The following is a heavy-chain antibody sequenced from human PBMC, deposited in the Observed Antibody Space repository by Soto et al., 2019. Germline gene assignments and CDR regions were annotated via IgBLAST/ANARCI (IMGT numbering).Heavy chain of an antibody. Sequence: QVQLVQSGAEVKKPGSSVKVSCKASGGTFSSYTISWVRQAPGQGLEWMGRIIPILGIANYAQKFQSRVTITADKSTSPAYMELSSLRSEDTAVYYCASAKSSSSGIFDYWGQGTLVTVSS. CDR3: ASAKSSSSGIFDY. J-gene: IGHJ4*02. V-gene: IGHV1-69*02. CDR2: IIPILGIA. CDR1: GGTFSSYT. D-gene: IGHD6-6*01.